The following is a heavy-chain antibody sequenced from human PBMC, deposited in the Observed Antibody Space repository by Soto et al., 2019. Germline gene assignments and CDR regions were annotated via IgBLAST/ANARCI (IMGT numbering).Heavy chain of an antibody. CDR1: GDSVSSNSAA. Sequence: SQTFSLTCAISGDSVSSNSAAWNWIRQSPSRGLEWLGRTYYRSKWYNDYAVSVKSRITINPDTSNNHFSLQLKSVTPEDTAVYYCAKLAPGGSGGGGDYWGQGTLVTVSS. CDR2: TYYRSKWYN. CDR3: AKLAPGGSGGGGDY. J-gene: IGHJ4*02. D-gene: IGHD6-19*01. V-gene: IGHV6-1*01.